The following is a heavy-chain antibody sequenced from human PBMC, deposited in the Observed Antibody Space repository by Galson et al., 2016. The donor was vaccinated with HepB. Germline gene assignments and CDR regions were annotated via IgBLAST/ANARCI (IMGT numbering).Heavy chain of an antibody. Sequence: LSLTCGVYGGSFNAYYWSWIRQPPGKGLEWVSGITLNSGNMAYADSVKGRFTISRDNAKNSLYLHMNSLRPEDTAFYYCTKDGGPYVGASGEPGHFWGQGTLVTVSS. CDR3: TKDGGPYVGASGEPGHF. CDR2: ITLNSGNM. D-gene: IGHD6-19*01. J-gene: IGHJ4*02. CDR1: GGSFNAYY. V-gene: IGHV3-9*01.